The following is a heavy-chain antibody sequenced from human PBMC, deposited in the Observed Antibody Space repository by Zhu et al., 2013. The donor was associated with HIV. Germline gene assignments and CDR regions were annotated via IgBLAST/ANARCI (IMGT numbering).Heavy chain of an antibody. CDR3: ARVRATTKSTIFGVIRVNSFDV. J-gene: IGHJ3*01. CDR1: GYSFTGYY. V-gene: IGHV1-2*02. D-gene: IGHD3-3*01. CDR2: INPDTGAT. Sequence: QVQLVQSGADVKEPGASVEVSCKAFGYSFTGYYIHWLRQAPGQGLEWMGWINPDTGATNTAQKFLGRVTMTRDRTINTAYMELRRLTFDDTAVYYCARVRATTKSTIFGVIRVNSFDVWGQGTMVVVSS.